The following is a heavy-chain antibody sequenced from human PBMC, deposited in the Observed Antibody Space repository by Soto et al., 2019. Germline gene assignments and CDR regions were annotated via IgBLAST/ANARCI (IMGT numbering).Heavy chain of an antibody. CDR2: IYQSGSA. D-gene: IGHD4-17*01. CDR3: ARGDSTVTSASQQFDY. J-gene: IGHJ4*02. Sequence: SETLSLTCAVSGDSISSGGYSWSWIRQPPGKGLEWIGYIYQSGSAFYNPSLKSRATISVDTSKNHFSLKLSSLTAADTAVYYCARGDSTVTSASQQFDYWGPGTLVTVSS. V-gene: IGHV4-30-2*01. CDR1: GDSISSGGYS.